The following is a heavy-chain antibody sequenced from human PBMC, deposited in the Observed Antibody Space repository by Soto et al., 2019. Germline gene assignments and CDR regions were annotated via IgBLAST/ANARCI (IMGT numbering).Heavy chain of an antibody. J-gene: IGHJ4*02. CDR3: TTDRPYDYDSSSHDH. Sequence: EVQLVESGGGLVKPGESLRLSCAASGFTFSNAWMHWVRQAPGKGLEWVGRIVSKTDGGTADYAAHVKGRFTISRDDSKDTVYLQLNSLNTEDTAVYYCTTDRPYDYDSSSHDHWGQGTLVTVSS. CDR2: IVSKTDGGTA. V-gene: IGHV3-15*07. D-gene: IGHD3-22*01. CDR1: GFTFSNAW.